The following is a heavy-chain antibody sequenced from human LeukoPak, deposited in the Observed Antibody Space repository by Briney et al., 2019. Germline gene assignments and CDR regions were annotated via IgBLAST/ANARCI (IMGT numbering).Heavy chain of an antibody. CDR2: IYQDVSAQ. Sequence: GESLRLSCAASGFTPGTSWMSWVRQAPGKGLEWEANIYQDVSAQYYVDSVKGRFTIFKDNAKSALYLQMNSLRAEDTAVYYGARSARWGQGTLVTVSS. V-gene: IGHV3-7*01. CDR1: GFTPGTSW. J-gene: IGHJ4*02. CDR3: ARSAR.